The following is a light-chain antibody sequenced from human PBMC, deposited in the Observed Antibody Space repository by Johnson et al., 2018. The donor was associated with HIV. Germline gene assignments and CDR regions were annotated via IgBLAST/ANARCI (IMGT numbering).Light chain of an antibody. CDR3: GTWDSSLGAWV. Sequence: QSVLTQPPSVSAAPGQKVTISCSGSSSNIGNNYVSWYQQLPGTAPKLLIYENKKRPSGIPDRFSGSKSGTSATLDITGLQTGDEADYYCGTWDSSLGAWVFGTGTQFTVL. V-gene: IGLV1-51*02. J-gene: IGLJ1*01. CDR2: ENK. CDR1: SSNIGNNY.